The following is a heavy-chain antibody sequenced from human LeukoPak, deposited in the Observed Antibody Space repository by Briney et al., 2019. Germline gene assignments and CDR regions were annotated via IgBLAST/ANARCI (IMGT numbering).Heavy chain of an antibody. D-gene: IGHD5-12*01. Sequence: GGSLRLSCAASGFTFNIFSMNWDRQAPGKGLEWVAYISDTSSSIYYADSVKGRFTISRDNAKSSLYLQMNSLRAEDTAVYYCARGYSGYDSSDPWGQGTLVTVSS. V-gene: IGHV3-48*04. J-gene: IGHJ5*02. CDR1: GFTFNIFS. CDR3: ARGYSGYDSSDP. CDR2: ISDTSSSI.